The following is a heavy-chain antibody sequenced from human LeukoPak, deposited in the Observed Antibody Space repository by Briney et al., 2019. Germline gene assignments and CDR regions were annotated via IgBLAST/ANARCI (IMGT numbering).Heavy chain of an antibody. J-gene: IGHJ4*02. V-gene: IGHV3-33*01. D-gene: IGHD2-2*01. CDR2: IWYDGSNK. Sequence: GGSLRLSCAASGFTFSSYGMHWVRQAPGKGLEWVAVIWYDGSNKYYADSVKGRFTISRDNSKNTLYLQMNSLRAEDTAVYYCARDSRFDAMAPFWGQGTLVTVSS. CDR3: ARDSRFDAMAPF. CDR1: GFTFSSYG.